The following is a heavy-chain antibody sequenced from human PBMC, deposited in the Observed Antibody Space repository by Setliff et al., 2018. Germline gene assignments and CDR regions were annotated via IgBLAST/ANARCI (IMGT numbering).Heavy chain of an antibody. CDR3: ARGFTAQPAMLRGNWFDP. CDR2: IYDRGST. V-gene: IGHV4-39*07. CDR1: DASIGGSGYY. J-gene: IGHJ5*02. D-gene: IGHD3-16*01. Sequence: WETLSLTCTVSDASIGGSGYYWGWIRQPPGKGLEWIGNIYDRGSTHYNPSLKSRVTISEATSKSQSSLKLSSVTAADTAVYYCARGFTAQPAMLRGNWFDPWGRGTRGTGSS.